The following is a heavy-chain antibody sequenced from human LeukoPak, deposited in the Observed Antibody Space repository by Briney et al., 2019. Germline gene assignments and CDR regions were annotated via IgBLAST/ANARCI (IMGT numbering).Heavy chain of an antibody. V-gene: IGHV3-11*01. CDR1: GFTFSDYY. D-gene: IGHD5-18*01. CDR2: ISSSGSTA. Sequence: GGSLRLSCAASGFTFSDYYMSWIRQAPGKGLECVSYISSSGSTANYADSVRGRVTISRDNAKNSLYVQVDSLRAEDTAVYYCARGQLWLDNWGQGTLVTVSS. CDR3: ARGQLWLDN. J-gene: IGHJ4*02.